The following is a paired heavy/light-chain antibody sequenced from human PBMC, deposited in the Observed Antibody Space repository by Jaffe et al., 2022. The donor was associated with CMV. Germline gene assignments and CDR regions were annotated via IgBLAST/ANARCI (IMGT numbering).Light chain of an antibody. CDR3: AAWDDSLSGVV. J-gene: IGLJ2*01. CDR2: RND. Sequence: QSVLTQPPSASETPGQRVTISCSGSSSNIGSNYIYWYQHLPGTAPKLLIYRNDRRPSGVPDRFSGSKSGTSASLAISGLRSDDEADYYCAAWDDSLSGVVFGGGTKLTVL. V-gene: IGLV1-47*01. CDR1: SSNIGSNY.
Heavy chain of an antibody. V-gene: IGHV3-23*01. CDR3: AKGTFGYSYGYVEFDF. Sequence: EVQLLESGGGLVQPGGSQRLSCTGSAFTFSNYAMNWVRQAPGKGLEWISGIRDSGVNTYYADSVKGRFTVSRDNSKNTLYLQMNSLRAEDTAVYYCAKGTFGYSYGYVEFDFWGQGTLVTVSS. D-gene: IGHD5-18*01. J-gene: IGHJ4*02. CDR2: IRDSGVNT. CDR1: AFTFSNYA.